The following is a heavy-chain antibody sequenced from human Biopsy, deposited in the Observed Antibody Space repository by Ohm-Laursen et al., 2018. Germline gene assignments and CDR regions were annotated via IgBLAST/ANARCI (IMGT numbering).Heavy chain of an antibody. CDR1: GGTLITYA. CDR2: MNPDSGNT. V-gene: IGHV1-8*02. D-gene: IGHD3-10*01. Sequence: ASVKVSCKVSGGTLITYAISWVRQAPGQGLEWMGWMNPDSGNTGYAQNFQGRVTMTRNTSISTAYMELSSLKSEDTAVYFCARADPPLFYYGSGSSNWFDPWGQGTLVTVSS. J-gene: IGHJ5*02. CDR3: ARADPPLFYYGSGSSNWFDP.